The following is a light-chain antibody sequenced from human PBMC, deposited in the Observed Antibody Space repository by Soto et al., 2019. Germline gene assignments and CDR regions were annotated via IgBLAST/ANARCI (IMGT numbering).Light chain of an antibody. J-gene: IGKJ1*01. CDR1: QRFSNY. Sequence: DIQMTQSPSSLSASVGDRVTITCRASQRFSNYLNWYQQKPGKAPDLLIYATSHLHSEVPSRFSGSGSGTDFTLTINSLQPEDFATYYCQQVYRMPPTFGQGTKVDIK. V-gene: IGKV1-39*01. CDR2: ATS. CDR3: QQVYRMPPT.